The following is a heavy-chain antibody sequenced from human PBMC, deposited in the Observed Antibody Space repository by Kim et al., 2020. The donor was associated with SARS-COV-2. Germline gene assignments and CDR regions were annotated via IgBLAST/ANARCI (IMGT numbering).Heavy chain of an antibody. V-gene: IGHV3-73*01. D-gene: IGHD3-3*02. CDR1: GFIFSGST. Sequence: GGSLRLSCVASGFIFSGSTMHWVRQASGKGLEWIGRLGTKADNYAAVYAASAPGRFTIPRDDSRDTTYLQVSTLKTEDTAVYYCSWTLPDISSNRFDSWG. J-gene: IGHJ5*01. CDR3: SWTLPDISSNRFDS. CDR2: LGTKADNYAA.